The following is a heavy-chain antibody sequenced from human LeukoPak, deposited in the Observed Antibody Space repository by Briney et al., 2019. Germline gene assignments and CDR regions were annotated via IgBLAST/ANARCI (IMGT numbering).Heavy chain of an antibody. J-gene: IGHJ4*02. CDR2: IRYDGSNK. CDR3: ARDGYDSSGYYYFDY. V-gene: IGHV3-30*02. Sequence: GGSLRLSCAASGFTFSSYGMHWVRQAPGKGLEWVAFIRYDGSNKHYADSVKGRFTISRDNSKNSLYLQMNSLRAEDTAVYYCARDGYDSSGYYYFDYWGQGTLVTVSS. CDR1: GFTFSSYG. D-gene: IGHD3-22*01.